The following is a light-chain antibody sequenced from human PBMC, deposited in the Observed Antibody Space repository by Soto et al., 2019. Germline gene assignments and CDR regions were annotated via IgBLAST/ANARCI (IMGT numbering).Light chain of an antibody. Sequence: DIQMTQSPSTLSASVGDRVTITCRASQGISSWLAWYQQKPGKAPKVLIYQASSLESGVPSRFSGRGFGTEFTLTISSLQPDEFATYYCQQYYTSAWTFGQGTKVEI. V-gene: IGKV1-5*03. J-gene: IGKJ1*01. CDR2: QAS. CDR1: QGISSW. CDR3: QQYYTSAWT.